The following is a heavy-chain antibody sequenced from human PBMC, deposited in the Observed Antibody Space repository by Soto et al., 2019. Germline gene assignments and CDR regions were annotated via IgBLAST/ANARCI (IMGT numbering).Heavy chain of an antibody. CDR1: GYTFTGYY. CDR2: INPNSGGT. V-gene: IGHV1-2*04. D-gene: IGHD6-19*01. Sequence: ASVKVSCKASGYTFTGYYMHWVRQAPGQGLEWMGWINPNSGGTNYAQKFQGWVTMTRDTSISTAYMELSRLRSDDTAVSYCARYSSGWYRGRDAFDIWGQGTMVIVSS. J-gene: IGHJ3*02. CDR3: ARYSSGWYRGRDAFDI.